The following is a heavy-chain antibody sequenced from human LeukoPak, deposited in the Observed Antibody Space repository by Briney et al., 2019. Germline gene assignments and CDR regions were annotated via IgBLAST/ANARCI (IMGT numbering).Heavy chain of an antibody. V-gene: IGHV3-30*18. CDR3: AKESGSYLDY. D-gene: IGHD1-26*01. Sequence: GGCLRLSCAATAVTFSNYRMHWVRQAPGKGLEWVAVISYDGSNKYYADSVKGRFTISRDNSKNTLYLQMNSLRAEDTAVYYCAKESGSYLDYWGQGTLVTVSS. J-gene: IGHJ4*02. CDR2: ISYDGSNK. CDR1: AVTFSNYR.